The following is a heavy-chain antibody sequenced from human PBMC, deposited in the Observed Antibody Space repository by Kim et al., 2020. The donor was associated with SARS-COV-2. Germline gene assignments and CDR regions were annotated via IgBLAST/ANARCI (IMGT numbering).Heavy chain of an antibody. CDR2: ISYDGSNK. Sequence: GGSLRLSCAASGFTFSSYAMHWVRQAPGKGLEWVAVISYDGSNKYYADSVKGRFTISRDNSKNTLYLQMNSLRAEDTAVYYCARDLGYSSSWMGYNWFDPWGQGTLVTVSS. CDR1: GFTFSSYA. D-gene: IGHD6-13*01. V-gene: IGHV3-30*04. J-gene: IGHJ5*02. CDR3: ARDLGYSSSWMGYNWFDP.